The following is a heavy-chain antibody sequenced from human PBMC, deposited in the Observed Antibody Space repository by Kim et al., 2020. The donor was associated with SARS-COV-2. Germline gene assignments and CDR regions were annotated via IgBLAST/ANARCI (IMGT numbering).Heavy chain of an antibody. D-gene: IGHD2-21*01. Sequence: RTYSAYSVQGRFTISRENSENTLYLQMNSLRAEDTAVYYCAKECGGALEYWGQGTLVTVSS. CDR3: AKECGGALEY. J-gene: IGHJ4*02. V-gene: IGHV3-23*01. CDR2: RT.